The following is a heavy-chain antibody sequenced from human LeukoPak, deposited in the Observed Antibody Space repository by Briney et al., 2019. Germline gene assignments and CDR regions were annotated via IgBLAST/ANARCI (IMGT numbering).Heavy chain of an antibody. Sequence: GGSLRLSCAASGFTFTDYSMNWVRQAPGKGLEWVSSISTVSTYKKYADSAKGRFTISRDNSKDLLYLQMSRQSAEDTAVYYCTRDGSGFYHYYYMDVWGKGTTVTVSS. D-gene: IGHD6-25*01. V-gene: IGHV3-21*01. CDR3: TRDGSGFYHYYYMDV. CDR2: ISTVSTYK. J-gene: IGHJ6*03. CDR1: GFTFTDYS.